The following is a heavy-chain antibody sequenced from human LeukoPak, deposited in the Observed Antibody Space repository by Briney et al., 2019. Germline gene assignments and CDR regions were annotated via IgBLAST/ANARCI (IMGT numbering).Heavy chain of an antibody. CDR1: GFTFSIHG. J-gene: IGHJ4*02. V-gene: IGHV3-48*01. CDR3: ARQSPAFDY. CDR2: ISSGSRTI. Sequence: GGSLRLSCAASGFTFSIHGMHWVRQAPGKGLEWTSYISSGSRTITYADSVKGRFTISRDDAKNSLYLQMDSLRAEDTAVYYCARQSPAFDYWGQGTLVVVSS.